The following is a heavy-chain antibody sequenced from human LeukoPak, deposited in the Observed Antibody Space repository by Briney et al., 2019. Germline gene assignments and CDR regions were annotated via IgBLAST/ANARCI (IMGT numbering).Heavy chain of an antibody. V-gene: IGHV4-61*02. J-gene: IGHJ4*02. D-gene: IGHD3-10*01. CDR1: GGSISSGSYY. CDR2: IYTSGST. Sequence: PSQTLSLTCTVSGGSISSGSYYWSWIRQPAGKGLEWIGRIYTSGSTNYNPSLKSRVTISVDRSKNQFSLKLSSVTAADTAVYYCARGSTMVRGVNDYWGQGTLVTVSS. CDR3: ARGSTMVRGVNDY.